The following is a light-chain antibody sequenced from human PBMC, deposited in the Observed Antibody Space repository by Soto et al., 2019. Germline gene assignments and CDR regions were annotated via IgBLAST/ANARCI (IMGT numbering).Light chain of an antibody. CDR1: QSVSSSY. Sequence: EIVLTQSPGTLSLSPGERVTLSCRSSQSVSSSYLAWYQQKPGQAPRLLIYGASSRATGIPDRFSGSGSGTDFTLTISRLEPEDFAVYYCQQYGRSPLTFGGGTKVDIK. V-gene: IGKV3-20*01. J-gene: IGKJ4*01. CDR3: QQYGRSPLT. CDR2: GAS.